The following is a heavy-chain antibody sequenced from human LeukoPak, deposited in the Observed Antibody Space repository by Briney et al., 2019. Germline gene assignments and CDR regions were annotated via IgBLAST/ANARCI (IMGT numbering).Heavy chain of an antibody. Sequence: PSETLSLTCTVSGGSISSGGYYWSWIRQHPGKGLEWIGYIYYSGSTYYNPSLKSRVTISVDTSKNQCSLKLSSVTAEDPAVYYCARAARYDSSGYYYILGAFAIWGQGTMVTVSS. CDR2: IYYSGST. J-gene: IGHJ3*02. V-gene: IGHV4-31*03. CDR3: ARAARYDSSGYYYILGAFAI. CDR1: GGSISSGGYY. D-gene: IGHD3-22*01.